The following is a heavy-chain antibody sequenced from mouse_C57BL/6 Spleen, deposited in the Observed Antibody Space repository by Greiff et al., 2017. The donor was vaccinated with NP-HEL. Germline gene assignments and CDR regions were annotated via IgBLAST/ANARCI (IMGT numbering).Heavy chain of an antibody. Sequence: EVMLVESEGGLVQPGSSMKLSCTASGFTFSDYYMAWVRQVPEKGLEWVANINYDGSSTYYLDSLKSRFIISRDNAKNILYLQMSRLKSEDTATYYCARGGNAMDYWGQGTSVTVSS. CDR2: INYDGSST. CDR3: ARGGNAMDY. CDR1: GFTFSDYY. V-gene: IGHV5-16*01. J-gene: IGHJ4*01.